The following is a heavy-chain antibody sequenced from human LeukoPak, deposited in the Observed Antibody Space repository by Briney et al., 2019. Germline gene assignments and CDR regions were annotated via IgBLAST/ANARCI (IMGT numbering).Heavy chain of an antibody. D-gene: IGHD1-20*01. CDR2: ISTSSSHI. V-gene: IGHV3-21*01. CDR1: GFTFSFYM. J-gene: IGHJ4*02. Sequence: GGSLRLSCTAPGFTFSFYMMNWVRQALGKGLEWVSSISTSSSHIYYADSLKGRFTVSRDNAKNSLYLQMNNLRAEDTAVYYCARDDNWNDKPFDLWGPGTLVTVSS. CDR3: ARDDNWNDKPFDL.